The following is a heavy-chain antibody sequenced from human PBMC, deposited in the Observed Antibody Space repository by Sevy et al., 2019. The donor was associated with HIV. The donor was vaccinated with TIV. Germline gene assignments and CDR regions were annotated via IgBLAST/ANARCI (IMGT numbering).Heavy chain of an antibody. D-gene: IGHD6-13*01. V-gene: IGHV3-11*01. J-gene: IGHJ5*02. CDR3: ARDTRPKGIAAVWFDP. Sequence: GGSLRLSCAASGFTFSDYYMSWIRQAPGKGLEWVSYISSSGSTIYYADPVKGRFTISRDNAKNSLYLQMNSLRAEDTAVYYCARDTRPKGIAAVWFDPWGQGTLVTVSS. CDR2: ISSSGSTI. CDR1: GFTFSDYY.